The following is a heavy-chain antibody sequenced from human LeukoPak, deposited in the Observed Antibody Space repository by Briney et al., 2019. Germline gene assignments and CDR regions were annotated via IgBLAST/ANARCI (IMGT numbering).Heavy chain of an antibody. V-gene: IGHV4-39*01. CDR3: ARGCSSTSCSQSMDV. Sequence: LETLTLTCTVSGGSISSSSYYWGWIRQPPGKGLEWIGSIYYGGSTYYNSSLKSRVTISVDTSKNQFSLKLSSVTAAYTAVYYCARGCSSTSCSQSMDVWGKGTTVTVSS. CDR1: GGSISSSSYY. D-gene: IGHD2-2*01. J-gene: IGHJ6*03. CDR2: IYYGGST.